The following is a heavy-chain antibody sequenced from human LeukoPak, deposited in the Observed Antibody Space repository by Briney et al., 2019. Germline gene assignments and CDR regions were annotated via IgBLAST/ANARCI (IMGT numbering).Heavy chain of an antibody. Sequence: KPSETLSLTCAVYGGSFSDFYWSWIRQPPGKGLEWIGENTHSGRTKYNPSRKSRVTISVDTSKNQFSLKLSSVTAADTAVYYCARDHLANLASRLFDPWGQGTLVTVSS. J-gene: IGHJ5*02. CDR1: GGSFSDFY. CDR3: ARDHLANLASRLFDP. CDR2: NTHSGRT. V-gene: IGHV4-34*01. D-gene: IGHD3-3*01.